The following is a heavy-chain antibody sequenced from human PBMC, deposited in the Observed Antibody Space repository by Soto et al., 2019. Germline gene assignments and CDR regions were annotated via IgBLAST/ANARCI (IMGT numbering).Heavy chain of an antibody. CDR2: INAGNGDT. Sequence: QVRLVQSGAEVKKPGASLQVSCKASGYTFTSYAIHWVRQAPGQRLEWMGWINAGNGDTKYSQKFQGRVTISRDTSASTAYMELSSLRPEDRAVYYCARGYCGSTSCYMTFDYWGQGTHATVSS. V-gene: IGHV1-3*01. D-gene: IGHD2-2*01. CDR3: ARGYCGSTSCYMTFDY. CDR1: GYTFTSYA. J-gene: IGHJ4*02.